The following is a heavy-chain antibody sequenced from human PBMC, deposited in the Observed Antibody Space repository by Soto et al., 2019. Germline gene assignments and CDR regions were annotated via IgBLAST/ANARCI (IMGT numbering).Heavy chain of an antibody. Sequence: ASVKVSCKASGYTFTGYYMHWVRQAPGQGLEWMGWINPNSGGTNYAQKFQGWVTMTRDTSISTAYMELSRLRSDDTAVYYCARDRDFWSGSHGHYMDVWGKGTTVTVSS. CDR3: ARDRDFWSGSHGHYMDV. V-gene: IGHV1-2*04. CDR2: INPNSGGT. J-gene: IGHJ6*03. D-gene: IGHD3-3*01. CDR1: GYTFTGYY.